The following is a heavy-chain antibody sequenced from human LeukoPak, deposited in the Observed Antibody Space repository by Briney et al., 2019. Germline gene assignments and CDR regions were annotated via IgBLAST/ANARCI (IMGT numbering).Heavy chain of an antibody. CDR2: IKSKTDGGTT. J-gene: IGHJ4*02. V-gene: IGHV3-15*01. CDR3: ASLTDIEAGAVRY. CDR1: GFTFTNAW. D-gene: IGHD1-26*01. Sequence: GGSLRLSCAASGFTFTNAWMSWVRQAPGKGLEWVGRIKSKTDGGTTDYAAPVKGRFTISRDDSKNTLSLQMNSLKTEDTAVYYCASLTDIEAGAVRYWGQGTLVTVSS.